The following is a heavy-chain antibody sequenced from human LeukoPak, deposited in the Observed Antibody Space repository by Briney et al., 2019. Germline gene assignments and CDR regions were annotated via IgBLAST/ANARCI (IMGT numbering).Heavy chain of an antibody. CDR3: ARVAYCRGGSCHYDVDWFDP. CDR1: GGSISGTAYY. Sequence: PSETLSLTCAISGGSISGTAYYWGWIRQPPGKGLEWIGSIYYSGSTYYNPSLKSRVTVSIDTSKNQFSLKLTSVTAADTAVYYCARVAYCRGGSCHYDVDWFDPWGQGTLVTVSS. J-gene: IGHJ5*02. CDR2: IYYSGST. V-gene: IGHV4-39*07. D-gene: IGHD2-15*01.